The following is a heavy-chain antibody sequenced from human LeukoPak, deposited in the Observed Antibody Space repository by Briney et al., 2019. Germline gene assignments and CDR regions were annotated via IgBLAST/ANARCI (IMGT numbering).Heavy chain of an antibody. V-gene: IGHV3-30*04. CDR2: IPYDGSHK. Sequence: QAGGSLRLSCAASGFTFSSYTMHWVRQAPGKGLEWVAVIPYDGSHKYYADSVKGRFTISRDNSKSTLSLQMNSLRAEDTAIYYCATYRQVLLPFESWGQGTLVTVSS. J-gene: IGHJ4*02. CDR3: ATYRQVLLPFES. CDR1: GFTFSSYT. D-gene: IGHD2-8*02.